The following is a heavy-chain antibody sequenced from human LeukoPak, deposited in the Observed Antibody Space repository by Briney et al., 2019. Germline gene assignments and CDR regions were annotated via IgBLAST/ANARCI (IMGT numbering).Heavy chain of an antibody. D-gene: IGHD6-13*01. J-gene: IGHJ4*02. CDR1: GFTFSSYG. V-gene: IGHV3-23*01. Sequence: AGGTLRLSCAASGFTFSSYGMSWVRQAPGKGLEWVSAISGSGGSTYYADSVKGRFTISRDNSKKTLHLQMNSLRAEDTAIYYCAKASSAGDSSSWNYWGQGILVTVSS. CDR2: ISGSGGST. CDR3: AKASSAGDSSSWNY.